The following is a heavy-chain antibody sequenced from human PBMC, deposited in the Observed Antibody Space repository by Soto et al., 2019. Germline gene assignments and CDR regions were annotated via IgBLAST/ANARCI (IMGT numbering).Heavy chain of an antibody. CDR1: GFTFSSYA. D-gene: IGHD3-9*01. V-gene: IGHV3-23*01. J-gene: IGHJ4*02. CDR3: AKSPLVIITRGYFDY. CDR2: ISGSGGST. Sequence: GGSLRLSCAASGFTFSSYAMSWVRQAPGKGLEWVSAISGSGGSTYYADSVKGRFTISRDNSKNTLYLQMNSLRAEDTAVYYCAKSPLVIITRGYFDYWGQGTLVTVSS.